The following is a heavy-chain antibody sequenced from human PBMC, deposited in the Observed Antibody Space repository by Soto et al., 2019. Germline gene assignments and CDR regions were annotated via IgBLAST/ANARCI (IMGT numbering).Heavy chain of an antibody. CDR3: AIPHKEPLLIDY. D-gene: IGHD1-26*01. Sequence: ASVKVSCKASGYTFTSYDINWVRQATGQGLEWMGWMNPNSGNTGYAQKFQGRVTMTRNTPISTAYMELSSLRSEDTAVYYCAIPHKEPLLIDYWGQGTLVTVPS. V-gene: IGHV1-8*01. J-gene: IGHJ4*02. CDR1: GYTFTSYD. CDR2: MNPNSGNT.